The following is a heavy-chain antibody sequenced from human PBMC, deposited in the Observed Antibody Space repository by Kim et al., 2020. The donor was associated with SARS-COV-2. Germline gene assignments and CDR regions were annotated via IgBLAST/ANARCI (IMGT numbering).Heavy chain of an antibody. CDR1: GFTFNNYA. V-gene: IGHV3-23*01. D-gene: IGHD6-19*01. CDR2: IRDSGGST. Sequence: GGSLRLSCAASGFTFNNYAMSWVRQAPGKGLEWVSGIRDSGGSTKYADSVKGRFSISRDNSKNTLYLQMDSLRAEDTAVYYCAEVTSGSSGWFEYFQHWGQGTLVTVSS. CDR3: AEVTSGSSGWFEYFQH. J-gene: IGHJ1*01.